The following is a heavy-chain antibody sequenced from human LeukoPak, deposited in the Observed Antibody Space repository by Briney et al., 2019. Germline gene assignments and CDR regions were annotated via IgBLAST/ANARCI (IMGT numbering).Heavy chain of an antibody. J-gene: IGHJ4*02. Sequence: GGSLRLSCAASGFTFSSYWMSWVRQAPGKGLEWVANIKQDGSEKYYVDSVKGRFTISRDNAKNSLYLQMNSLRAEDTAVYYCARDRVGFGDPLDYWGQGTLVTVFS. CDR1: GFTFSSYW. CDR3: ARDRVGFGDPLDY. CDR2: IKQDGSEK. V-gene: IGHV3-7*01. D-gene: IGHD4-17*01.